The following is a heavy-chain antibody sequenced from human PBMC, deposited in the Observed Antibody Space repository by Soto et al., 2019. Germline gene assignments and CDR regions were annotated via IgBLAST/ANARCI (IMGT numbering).Heavy chain of an antibody. Sequence: LRLSCAASGFTFDDYAMHWVRQAPGKGLEWVSGISWNSGSIGYADSVKGRFTISRDNAKNSLYLQMNSLRAEDTALYYCAKDIGSTQGHDAFDIWGQGTMVTVSS. J-gene: IGHJ3*02. CDR3: AKDIGSTQGHDAFDI. CDR2: ISWNSGSI. CDR1: GFTFDDYA. D-gene: IGHD2-2*01. V-gene: IGHV3-9*01.